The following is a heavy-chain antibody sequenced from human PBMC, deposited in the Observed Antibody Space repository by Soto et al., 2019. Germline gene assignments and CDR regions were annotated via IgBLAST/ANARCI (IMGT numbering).Heavy chain of an antibody. CDR2: INPSGGST. V-gene: IGHV1-46*01. D-gene: IGHD2-15*01. CDR1: GYTFTSYY. CDR3: AREVVVAERYFDY. J-gene: IGHJ4*02. Sequence: QVQLVQSGAEVKKPGASVKVSCKASGYTFTSYYMHWVRQAPGQGLEWMGIINPSGGSTSYAQKFQGIVTMTRDTSTSTVYMALSSLRSEDTAVYYCAREVVVAERYFDYWGQGTLVTVAS.